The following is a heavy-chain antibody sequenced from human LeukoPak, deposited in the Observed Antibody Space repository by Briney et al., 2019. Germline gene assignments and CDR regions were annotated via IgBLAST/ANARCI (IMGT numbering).Heavy chain of an antibody. D-gene: IGHD3-22*01. CDR1: GYSFTGYY. V-gene: IGHV1-2*06. Sequence: GASVQVSCKASGYSFTGYYLLWVRQALGQGLVWMVRINPNSGGTNYAQKFQGRVTMTRDTSISTAYMELSRLRSDDTAGYYCATVRTDDSSGGDAFDICGQGTMFTVSS. CDR3: ATVRTDDSSGGDAFDI. CDR2: INPNSGGT. J-gene: IGHJ3*02.